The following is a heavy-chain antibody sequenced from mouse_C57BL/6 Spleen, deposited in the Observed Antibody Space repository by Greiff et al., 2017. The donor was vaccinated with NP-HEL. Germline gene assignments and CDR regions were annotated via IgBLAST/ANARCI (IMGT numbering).Heavy chain of an antibody. V-gene: IGHV1-4*01. CDR1: GYTFTSYT. D-gene: IGHD4-1*01. J-gene: IGHJ4*01. CDR3: ARPLTGTDAMDY. CDR2: INPSSGYT. Sequence: VQLQQSGADLARPGASVKMSCKASGYTFTSYTMHWVKQRPGQGLEWIGYINPSSGYTKYNQKFKDKATLTADKSSSTAYMQLSSLTSEDSAVYFCARPLTGTDAMDYWSQVASVTVAS.